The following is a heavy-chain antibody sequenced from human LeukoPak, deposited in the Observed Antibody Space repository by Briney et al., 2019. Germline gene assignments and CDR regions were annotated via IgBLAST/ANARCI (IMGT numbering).Heavy chain of an antibody. CDR3: ARGPAAGNLLGY. V-gene: IGHV3-7*01. CDR2: IKKEGSEK. J-gene: IGHJ4*02. Sequence: PGGSLRLSCAASGFTFSSYWMSWVRQAPGKGLEWVANIKKEGSEKYYEDSVKGRFTISKDNAKNSLFLQMKSLRDEDTAVYYCARGPAAGNLLGYWGQGTLVTVSS. CDR1: GFTFSSYW. D-gene: IGHD6-19*01.